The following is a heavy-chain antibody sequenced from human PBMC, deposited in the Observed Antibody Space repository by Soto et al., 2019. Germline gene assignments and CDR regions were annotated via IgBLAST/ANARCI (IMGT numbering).Heavy chain of an antibody. V-gene: IGHV1-2*02. J-gene: IGHJ6*02. CDR2: INPNSGGT. Sequence: QVQLGQSGAEVKKPGASVKVSCKASGYTFTVYYMHWVRQAPGQGLEWMGWINPNSGGTNYAQKFQGRVTMTRDTSSSTAYMELSRLRSDDTAVYYCARVVAGTLYYYYGMDVWGQGTTVTVSS. CDR3: ARVVAGTLYYYYGMDV. D-gene: IGHD6-19*01. CDR1: GYTFTVYY.